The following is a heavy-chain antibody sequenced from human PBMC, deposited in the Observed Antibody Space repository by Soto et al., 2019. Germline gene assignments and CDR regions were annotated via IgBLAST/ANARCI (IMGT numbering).Heavy chain of an antibody. Sequence: SETLSLTCTVSGGSISSSDYYWGWIRQPPGKGLEWIGSIYYSGSTYSTPSLKSRVTISVDTSKNQFSLKLSSVTAADTAVYYCARGFFGELSYWGQGTLVTVSS. J-gene: IGHJ4*02. D-gene: IGHD3-10*01. CDR3: ARGFFGELSY. CDR1: GGSISSSDYY. CDR2: IYYSGST. V-gene: IGHV4-39*07.